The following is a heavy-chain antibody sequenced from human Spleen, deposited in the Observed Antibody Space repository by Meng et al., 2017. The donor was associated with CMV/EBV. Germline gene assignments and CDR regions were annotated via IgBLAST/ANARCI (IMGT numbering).Heavy chain of an antibody. Sequence: GESLKISCKGSGYTFTNYWIGWVRQMPGKGLEYMGIIDPGDSETRYSPSFQGQVTISVDKSISTAYLQWSSLKASDTAMYYCASGAYSHGSLDHWGQGTLVTVSS. CDR3: ASGAYSHGSLDH. CDR2: IDPGDSET. V-gene: IGHV5-51*01. J-gene: IGHJ4*02. CDR1: GYTFTNYW. D-gene: IGHD5-18*01.